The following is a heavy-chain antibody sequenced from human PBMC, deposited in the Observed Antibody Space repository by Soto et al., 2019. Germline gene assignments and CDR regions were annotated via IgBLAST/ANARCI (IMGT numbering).Heavy chain of an antibody. V-gene: IGHV3-21*01. CDR1: GVSSSSYS. CDR3: ARDLHDYVSFRFDP. J-gene: IGHJ5*02. D-gene: IGHD3-16*01. CDR2: ISRSSSYI. Sequence: LRHSCGVAGVSSSSYSMNWVRQTPGKGLEWVSSISRSSSYIYYADSVKGRFTISRDNAKNSLYLQMNSLRAEDTAVYYCARDLHDYVSFRFDPWGQGTLVTSPQ.